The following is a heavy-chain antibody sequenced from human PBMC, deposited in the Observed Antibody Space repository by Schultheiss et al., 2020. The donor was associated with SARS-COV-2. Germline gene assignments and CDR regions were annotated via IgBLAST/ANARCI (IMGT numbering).Heavy chain of an antibody. CDR1: GYTFTSYG. CDR3: ARLDGARRPFDY. V-gene: IGHV1-46*01. CDR2: INPSGGST. D-gene: IGHD6-6*01. J-gene: IGHJ4*02. Sequence: ASVKVSCKASGYTFTSYGISWVRQAPGQGLEWMGIINPSGGSTSYAQKFQGRVTMTRDTSTSTVYMELSSLKASDTAMYYCARLDGARRPFDYWGQGTLVTVSS.